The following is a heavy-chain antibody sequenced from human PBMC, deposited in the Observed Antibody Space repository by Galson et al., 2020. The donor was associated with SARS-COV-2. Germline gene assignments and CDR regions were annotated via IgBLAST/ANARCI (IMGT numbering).Heavy chain of an antibody. CDR2: INSDGSST. V-gene: IGHV3-74*01. Sequence: GGSLRLSCAASGFTFSSYWMHWVRQAPGKGLVWVSRINSDGSSTSYADSVKGRFTISRDNAKNTLYLQMNSLRAEDTAVYYCARGGLYDSRAVDPWGQGTLVTVSS. CDR3: ARGGLYDSRAVDP. D-gene: IGHD3-22*01. CDR1: GFTFSSYW. J-gene: IGHJ5*02.